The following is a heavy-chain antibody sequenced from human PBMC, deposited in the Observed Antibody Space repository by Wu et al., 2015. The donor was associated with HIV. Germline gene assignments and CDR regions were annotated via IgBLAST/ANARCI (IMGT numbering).Heavy chain of an antibody. D-gene: IGHD3-10*01. CDR1: KFTFNTYY. Sequence: QVQLVQSGAEVKTPGASVKISCRASKFTFNTYYMDWVRQAPGQGLEWMGFVNPAGGSTVAQKFQGRLTMTRDTSTSTDYMELNSLASEDTAFLHCARPSRSSITAATDLWGQGTLVSVTS. CDR2: VNPAGGST. J-gene: IGHJ4*01. V-gene: IGHV1-46*02. CDR3: ARPSRSSITAATDL.